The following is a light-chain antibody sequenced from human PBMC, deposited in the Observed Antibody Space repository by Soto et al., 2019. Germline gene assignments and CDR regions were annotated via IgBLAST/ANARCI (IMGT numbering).Light chain of an antibody. Sequence: QSALTQPRSVSGSPGQSITISCSGTIHDIGGYNFISWYQQHPGTAPKIIIYDVSKRPSGVPDRFSGSTSGNTASLTISGLQTEDDAFYYCCSYAGSNTLVFGGGPKVTVL. CDR2: DVS. J-gene: IGLJ2*01. CDR1: IHDIGGYNF. V-gene: IGLV2-11*01. CDR3: CSYAGSNTLV.